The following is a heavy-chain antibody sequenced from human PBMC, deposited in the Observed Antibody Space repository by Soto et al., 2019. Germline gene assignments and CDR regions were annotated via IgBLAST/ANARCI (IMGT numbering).Heavy chain of an antibody. CDR2: IYYSGST. D-gene: IGHD6-13*01. CDR3: ARLGRSGIAAAGNDY. CDR1: GGSISSYY. J-gene: IGHJ4*02. V-gene: IGHV4-59*08. Sequence: SETLSLTCTVSGGSISSYYWSWIRQPPGKGLEWIGYIYYSGSTNYNPSLKSRVTISVDTSKNQFSLKLSSVTAADTAVYYCARLGRSGIAAAGNDYWGQGTLVTVSS.